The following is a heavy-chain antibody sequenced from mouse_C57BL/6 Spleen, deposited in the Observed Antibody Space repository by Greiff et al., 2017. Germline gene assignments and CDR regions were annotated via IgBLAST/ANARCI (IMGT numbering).Heavy chain of an antibody. CDR3: ARGEDGDYDFPYAMDY. CDR2: IYPGSGST. D-gene: IGHD2-4*01. J-gene: IGHJ4*01. Sequence: QVQLQQPGAELVKPGASVKMSCKASGYTFTSYWITWVKQRPGQGLEWIGDIYPGSGSTNYNEKFKSKATLTVDTSSSTAYMQLSSLTSEDSAVYYCARGEDGDYDFPYAMDYWGQGTSVTVSS. CDR1: GYTFTSYW. V-gene: IGHV1-55*01.